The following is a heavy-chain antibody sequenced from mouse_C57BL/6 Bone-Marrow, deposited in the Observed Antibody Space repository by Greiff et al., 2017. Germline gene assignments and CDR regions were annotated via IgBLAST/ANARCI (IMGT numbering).Heavy chain of an antibody. V-gene: IGHV1-81*01. Sequence: QVQLKQSGAELARPGASVKLSCKASGYTFTSYGISWVKQRTGQGLEWIGEIYPRSGNTYYNDKFKGKATLTADKSSSTAYMELRSLTSEDSAVYFCARWGWVYYFDYWGQGTTLTVSS. CDR3: ARWGWVYYFDY. CDR2: IYPRSGNT. D-gene: IGHD1-1*02. J-gene: IGHJ2*01. CDR1: GYTFTSYG.